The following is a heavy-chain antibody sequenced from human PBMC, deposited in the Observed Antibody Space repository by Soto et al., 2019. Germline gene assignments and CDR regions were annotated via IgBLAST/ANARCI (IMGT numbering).Heavy chain of an antibody. CDR3: ARGESIAARRAFDI. J-gene: IGHJ3*02. CDR1: GGSFSGYY. Sequence: SETLSLTCAVYGGSFSGYYWSWIRQPPGKGLEWIGEINHSGSTNYNPSLKSRVTISVDTSKNQFSLKLSSVTAADTAVYYCARGESIAARRAFDIWGQGTMVTVSS. CDR2: INHSGST. D-gene: IGHD6-6*01. V-gene: IGHV4-34*01.